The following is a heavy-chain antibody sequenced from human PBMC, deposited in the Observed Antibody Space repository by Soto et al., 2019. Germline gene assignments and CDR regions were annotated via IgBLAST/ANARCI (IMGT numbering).Heavy chain of an antibody. J-gene: IGHJ4*02. CDR3: AREDSIIIPAVSDF. CDR2: ISKSDYT. Sequence: GGSLRLSCTVSGFAFNNYGINWVRQAPGKGLEWVSSISKSDYTYYSDSVKSRFAISRDNAKGSVSLQMNTLRVEDTAVYYCAREDSIIIPAVSDFWGQGTLVTVSS. D-gene: IGHD2-2*01. V-gene: IGHV3-21*01. CDR1: GFAFNNYG.